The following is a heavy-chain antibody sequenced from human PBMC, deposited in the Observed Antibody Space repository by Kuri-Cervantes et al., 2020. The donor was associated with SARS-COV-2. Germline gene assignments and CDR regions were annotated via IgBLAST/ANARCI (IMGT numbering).Heavy chain of an antibody. D-gene: IGHD7-27*01. CDR3: ARDLRLGKSLDY. Sequence: GESLKISCAASGFTFSSYGMHWVRQAPGKGLEWVSTINGRGGSIYYADSVKGRFTISRDNAKNSLHLQMNSLRAEDTAVYYCARDLRLGKSLDYWGQGTLVTVSS. J-gene: IGHJ4*02. V-gene: IGHV3-21*01. CDR1: GFTFSSYG. CDR2: INGRGGSI.